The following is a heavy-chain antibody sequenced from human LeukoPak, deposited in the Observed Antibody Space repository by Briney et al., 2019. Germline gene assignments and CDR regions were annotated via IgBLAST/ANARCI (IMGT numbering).Heavy chain of an antibody. CDR1: GFTFSSYW. D-gene: IGHD6-19*01. CDR3: ARGRYSSGWYGYYFDY. CDR2: IKQDGSEK. J-gene: IGHJ4*02. V-gene: IGHV3-7*01. Sequence: GGSLRLSCAASGFTFSSYWMSWVRQVPGKGLEWVANIKQDGSEKYYVDSVKGRFTISRDNAKNSLYLQMNSLRAEDTAVYYCARGRYSSGWYGYYFDYWGQGTLVTVSS.